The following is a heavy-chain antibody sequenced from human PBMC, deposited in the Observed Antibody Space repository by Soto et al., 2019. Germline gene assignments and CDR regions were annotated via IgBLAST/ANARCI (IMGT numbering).Heavy chain of an antibody. CDR1: GGTFSSYY. Sequence: AASVKVSCKASGGTFSSYYMHWVRQAPGQGLEWMGIINPSGGSTSYAQKFQGRVTMTRDTSTSTVYMELSSLRSEDTAVYYCARAGATGTTFGLYSYWGQGTLVTVSS. CDR3: ARAGATGTTFGLYSY. J-gene: IGHJ4*02. V-gene: IGHV1-46*01. CDR2: INPSGGST. D-gene: IGHD1-7*01.